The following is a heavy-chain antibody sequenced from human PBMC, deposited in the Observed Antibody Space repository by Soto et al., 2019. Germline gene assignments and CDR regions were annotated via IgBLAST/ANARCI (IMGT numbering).Heavy chain of an antibody. CDR2: IIPIFGTA. CDR1: GGTFSSYA. CDR3: ARDGVVGATSRFASYYYYGMDV. Sequence: QVQLVQSGAEVKKPGSSVKVSCKASGGTFSSYAISWVRQAPGQGLEWVGGIIPIFGTANYAQKFQGRVTITADESTSTAYMELNSLRSEDTAVYYCARDGVVGATSRFASYYYYGMDVWRQGTTVTVS. D-gene: IGHD1-26*01. V-gene: IGHV1-69*12. J-gene: IGHJ6*02.